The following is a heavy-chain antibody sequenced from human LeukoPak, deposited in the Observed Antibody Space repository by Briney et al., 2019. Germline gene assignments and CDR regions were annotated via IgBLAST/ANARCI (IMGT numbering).Heavy chain of an antibody. CDR1: GFTVSSNY. V-gene: IGHV3-53*01. D-gene: IGHD3-22*01. CDR2: IYSGGST. Sequence: GGSLRLSCAASGFTVSSNYMSWVRQAPGKGLEWVSVIYSGGSTYYADSVKGRFTISRDNSKNTLYLQMNSLRAEDTAVYYCASGYYDSSGYFAWSQGTLVTVSS. J-gene: IGHJ5*02. CDR3: ASGYYDSSGYFA.